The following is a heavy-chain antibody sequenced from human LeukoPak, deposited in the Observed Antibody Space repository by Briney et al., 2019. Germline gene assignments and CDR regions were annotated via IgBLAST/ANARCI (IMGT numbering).Heavy chain of an antibody. V-gene: IGHV3-23*01. CDR2: ISGSGGST. J-gene: IGHJ6*02. CDR3: AKVRGYSGYDVDYYYYGMDV. D-gene: IGHD5-12*01. CDR1: GFTFSSYA. Sequence: GGSLRLSCAASGFTFSSYAMSWVRQAPGKGLEWVSAISGSGGSTYYADSVKGRFTISRDNSKNTLYLQMNSLRAEDTAVYYCAKVRGYSGYDVDYYYYGMDVWGQGTTVIVSS.